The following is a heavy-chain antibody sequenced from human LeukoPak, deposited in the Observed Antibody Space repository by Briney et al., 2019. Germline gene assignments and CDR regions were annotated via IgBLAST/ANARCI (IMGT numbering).Heavy chain of an antibody. Sequence: PSQTLSLTCAVSGGSISSGGYSWSWIRQPPGKGLEWIGYIYHSGSTYYNPSLKSRVTISVDRSKNQFSLKLSSVTAADTAVYYCAREYGGNVADYWGQGTLVTVSS. J-gene: IGHJ4*02. D-gene: IGHD4-23*01. CDR3: AREYGGNVADY. CDR2: IYHSGST. CDR1: GGSISSGGYS. V-gene: IGHV4-30-2*01.